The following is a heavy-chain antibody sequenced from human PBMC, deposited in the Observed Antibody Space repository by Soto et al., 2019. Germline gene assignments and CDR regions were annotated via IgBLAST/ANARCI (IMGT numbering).Heavy chain of an antibody. J-gene: IGHJ6*02. CDR3: ARGPSPVLRFLEWFPMDV. CDR1: GYTFTSYG. D-gene: IGHD3-3*01. Sequence: ASVKVSCKASGYTFTSYGINWVRQATGQGLEWMGWMNPNSGNTGYAQKFQGRVTMTRNTSISTAYMELSSLRSEDTAVYYCARGPSPVLRFLEWFPMDVWGQGTTVTVSS. V-gene: IGHV1-8*01. CDR2: MNPNSGNT.